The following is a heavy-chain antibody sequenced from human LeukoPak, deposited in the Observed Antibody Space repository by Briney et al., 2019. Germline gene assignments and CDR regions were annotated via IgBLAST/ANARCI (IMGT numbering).Heavy chain of an antibody. D-gene: IGHD2-2*01. J-gene: IGHJ4*02. CDR1: GGSISSGGYY. Sequence: SETLSLTCTVSGGSISSGGYYWTWIRQHPGKGLEWIGNTYYSGSTYYDPSLKSRVTISVDTSKNQFSLKLSSVTAADTAVYYCARSKGGYCSSTSCARFDYWGQGTLVTVSS. CDR3: ARSKGGYCSSTSCARFDY. V-gene: IGHV4-31*03. CDR2: TYYSGST.